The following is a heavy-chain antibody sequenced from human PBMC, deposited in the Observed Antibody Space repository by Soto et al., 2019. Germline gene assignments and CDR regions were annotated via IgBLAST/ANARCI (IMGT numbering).Heavy chain of an antibody. CDR2: ISYDGSDK. J-gene: IGHJ6*03. CDR1: GFSYSRYA. V-gene: IGHV3-30*18. CDR3: AKDGEGSIWGNYAHV. Sequence: GGSLRLSCAASGFSYSRYAIHWVRQAPGKGLEWVAVISYDGSDKFYGDSVRGRFTVSRDNSKNKLYLQMNSLRADDTAVYFCAKDGEGSIWGNYAHVWGKGTTVTV. D-gene: IGHD3-16*01.